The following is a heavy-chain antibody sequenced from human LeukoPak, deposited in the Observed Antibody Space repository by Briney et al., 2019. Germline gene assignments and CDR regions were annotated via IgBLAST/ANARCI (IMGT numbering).Heavy chain of an antibody. CDR3: ARDQARVVDSFGAFDI. D-gene: IGHD2-15*01. Sequence: SATLSLTGTVSCGSISNYYWSVSQPPPRRRPEVITNIYYSGSTNYNPSLKSRVTISVDTSKNQVSLKLSSVTAADTAVYYCARDQARVVDSFGAFDIWAQGTMLSVSS. V-gene: IGHV4-59*01. J-gene: IGHJ3*02. CDR1: CGSISNYY. CDR2: IYYSGST.